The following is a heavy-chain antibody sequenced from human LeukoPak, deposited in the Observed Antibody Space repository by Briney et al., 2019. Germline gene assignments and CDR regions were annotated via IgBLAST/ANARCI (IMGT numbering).Heavy chain of an antibody. V-gene: IGHV3-7*01. Sequence: VRLSCAASVYTFSRYCMSWVRQARGKGLEWVANKKQQGGEIYYVGSVKGRFTISRDSAKTSMYLQMTSLRAEDTAVYYCARDKYFDSTTYYPRFDYWGQGILVTVSS. CDR3: ARDKYFDSTTYYPRFDY. CDR2: KKQQGGEI. J-gene: IGHJ4*02. D-gene: IGHD3-22*01. CDR1: VYTFSRYC.